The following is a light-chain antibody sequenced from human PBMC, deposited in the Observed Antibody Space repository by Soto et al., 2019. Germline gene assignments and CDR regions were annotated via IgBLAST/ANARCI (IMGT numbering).Light chain of an antibody. Sequence: QSALTQPASVSGSPGQSITISCTGTSSDVGGYNYVSWYQQHPGKAPKVVIYEVSNRPSWISNRFSGSKSGNTASLTISGLQAEDEADYYCSSYTSRSTLVFGGGTKLTVL. CDR3: SSYTSRSTLV. CDR1: SSDVGGYNY. V-gene: IGLV2-14*01. J-gene: IGLJ2*01. CDR2: EVS.